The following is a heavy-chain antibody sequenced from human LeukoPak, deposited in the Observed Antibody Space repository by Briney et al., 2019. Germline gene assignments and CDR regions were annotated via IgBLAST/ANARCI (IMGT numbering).Heavy chain of an antibody. D-gene: IGHD3-3*01. Sequence: GGSLRLSCAASGFTFDDYAMHWVRQAPGKGLEWVSGINWNRGSIGYANSVKGRFTISRDNAKNSLYLQMNSLRAEDTAVYYCAGASTIFGVVTPTSDAFDIWGQGTMVTVS. CDR2: INWNRGSI. J-gene: IGHJ3*02. CDR3: AGASTIFGVVTPTSDAFDI. CDR1: GFTFDDYA. V-gene: IGHV3-9*01.